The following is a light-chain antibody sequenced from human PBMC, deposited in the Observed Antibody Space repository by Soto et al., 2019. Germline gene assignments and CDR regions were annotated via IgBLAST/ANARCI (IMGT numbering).Light chain of an antibody. CDR2: GAS. V-gene: IGKV3-20*01. Sequence: EIVLTQSPATLSLSPGERATLSCRASQSIRSPFLAWYQQKPGQAPRLFIHGASSRATGIPDRFSDSGSGTDFTLTISRLEPEDFAVYYCGSDEWTFGQGTKVE. CDR3: GSDEWT. CDR1: QSIRSPF. J-gene: IGKJ1*01.